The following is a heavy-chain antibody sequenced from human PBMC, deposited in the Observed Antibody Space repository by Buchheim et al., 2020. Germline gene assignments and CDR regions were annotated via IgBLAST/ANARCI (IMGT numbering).Heavy chain of an antibody. CDR2: IWYDGSNK. Sequence: QVQLVESGGGVVQPGRSLRLSCAASGFTFSSYGMHWVRQAPGKGLEWVAVIWYDGSNKYYADSVKGRFTISSDNYKNTLDLQMNSLRAEDTAVYYCARDSADIVVVVAATTVSYMDVWGKGTT. V-gene: IGHV3-33*01. CDR3: ARDSADIVVVVAATTVSYMDV. D-gene: IGHD2-15*01. J-gene: IGHJ6*03. CDR1: GFTFSSYG.